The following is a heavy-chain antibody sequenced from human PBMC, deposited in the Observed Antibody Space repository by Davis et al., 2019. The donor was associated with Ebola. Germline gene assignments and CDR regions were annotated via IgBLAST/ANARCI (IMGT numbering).Heavy chain of an antibody. D-gene: IGHD3-10*01. CDR2: ISGYNGNT. V-gene: IGHV1-18*01. CDR3: VRDIGGFGELLSTFDY. Sequence: ASVKVSCKTSGYSFTSYGISWVRQAPGQGYEWMGWISGYNGNTRYSHKFQDRVTMTTDTSTSTAYMELRSLRSDDTAVYYCVRDIGGFGELLSTFDYWGQGTPVTVSS. CDR1: GYSFTSYG. J-gene: IGHJ4*02.